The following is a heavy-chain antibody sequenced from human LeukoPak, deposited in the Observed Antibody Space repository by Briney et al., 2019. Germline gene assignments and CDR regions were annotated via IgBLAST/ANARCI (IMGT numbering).Heavy chain of an antibody. J-gene: IGHJ5*02. CDR2: IIPIFGTA. Sequence: ASVKVSCKASGGTFSSYAISWVRQAPGQGLEWMGGIIPIFGTANYAQKFQGRVTITTDESTSTAYMELSSLRSEDTAVYYCARDGHYYGSGSYYKKGRWFDPWGKGPLVTVSS. CDR1: GGTFSSYA. V-gene: IGHV1-69*05. CDR3: ARDGHYYGSGSYYKKGRWFDP. D-gene: IGHD3-10*01.